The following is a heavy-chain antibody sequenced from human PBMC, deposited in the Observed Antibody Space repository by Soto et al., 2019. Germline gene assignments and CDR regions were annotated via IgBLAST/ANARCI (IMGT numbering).Heavy chain of an antibody. CDR1: GFTFSNYD. CDR3: ARGAPPGFLENIDS. D-gene: IGHD3-10*01. J-gene: IGHJ4*02. CDR2: VSGSGGTT. Sequence: GSLRLSCAASGFTFSNYDMSWVRQAPGKGLEWVSGVSGSGGTTHYADSVKGRFTISRDNSKNTLFLQVNSLRADDTAVYYCARGAPPGFLENIDSWGQGSLVTVSS. V-gene: IGHV3-23*01.